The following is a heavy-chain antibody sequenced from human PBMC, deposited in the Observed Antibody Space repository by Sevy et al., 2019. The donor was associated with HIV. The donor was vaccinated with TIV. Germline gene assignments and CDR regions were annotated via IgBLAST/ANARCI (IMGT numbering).Heavy chain of an antibody. CDR3: AKEYYYDSSGSVGAFDI. V-gene: IGHV3-30*18. J-gene: IGHJ3*02. CDR2: ISYHGRDK. CDR1: GIIFTSSG. Sequence: GGSLRLSCVVSGIIFTSSGMHWVRQAPGKGLEWVAVISYHGRDKFYADSVKGRFTISRDNSKNTLYLQMNSLRAEDTAVYYCAKEYYYDSSGSVGAFDIWGQGTMVTVSS. D-gene: IGHD3-22*01.